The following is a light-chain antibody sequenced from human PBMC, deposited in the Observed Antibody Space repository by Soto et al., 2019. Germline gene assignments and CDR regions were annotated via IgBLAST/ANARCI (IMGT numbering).Light chain of an antibody. CDR1: QSVSSN. CDR3: QQYNNWPYT. V-gene: IGKV3-15*01. CDR2: GAS. J-gene: IGKJ2*01. Sequence: EIVMTQSPATLSVSRGERATLSCRASQSVSSNLAWFQQKPGQAPRLLIYGASTRATGIPARFSGSGSGTEFTLTISSLQSEDFAVYDCQQYNNWPYTFGQGTKLEI.